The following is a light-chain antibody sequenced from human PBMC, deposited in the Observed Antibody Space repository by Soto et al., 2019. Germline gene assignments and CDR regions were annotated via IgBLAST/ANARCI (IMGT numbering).Light chain of an antibody. V-gene: IGKV1-33*01. J-gene: IGKJ2*03. CDR2: DAS. CDR1: QDITNY. Sequence: IQMPPSPLFLSASICDRVTITCQANQDITNYLNWYQQKPGKAPKLLIYDASMLERGIPSGFSGGGFGTHFTFTISSLQPEDIAPFYCHQYDSFPYSLGQGTKLEIK. CDR3: HQYDSFPYS.